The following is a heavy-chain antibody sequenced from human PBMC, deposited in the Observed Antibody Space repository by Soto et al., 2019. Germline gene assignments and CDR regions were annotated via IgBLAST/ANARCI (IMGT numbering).Heavy chain of an antibody. J-gene: IGHJ5*02. Sequence: SETLSLTCAVSGGSISSGGYSWSWIRQPPGKGLEWIGYIYHSGSTYYNPSLKSRVTISVDRSKNQFSLKLSSVTAADTAVYYCARGYYYGSGSYWNWFDPWGQATLVTVAS. CDR3: ARGYYYGSGSYWNWFDP. CDR1: GGSISSGGYS. V-gene: IGHV4-30-2*01. D-gene: IGHD3-10*01. CDR2: IYHSGST.